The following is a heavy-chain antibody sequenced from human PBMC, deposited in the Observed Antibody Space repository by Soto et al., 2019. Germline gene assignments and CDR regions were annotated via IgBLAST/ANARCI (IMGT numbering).Heavy chain of an antibody. CDR2: IIPFFRAT. D-gene: IGHD3-22*01. Sequence: GASVKVSCKASGGTFSSQAFSWVRLAPGQGLEWMGVIIPFFRATNYAQKFQGRITITADESTSTVYMELSSLRFEDTAVYYCARDVSLNYYDGTYYYYDMDVWGQGTAVTV. CDR1: GGTFSSQA. CDR3: ARDVSLNYYDGTYYYYDMDV. J-gene: IGHJ6*02. V-gene: IGHV1-69*13.